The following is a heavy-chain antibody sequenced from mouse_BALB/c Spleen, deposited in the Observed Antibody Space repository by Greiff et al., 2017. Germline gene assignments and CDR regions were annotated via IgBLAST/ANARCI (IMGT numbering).Heavy chain of an antibody. CDR1: GYTFTDYN. CDR3: ARSGEWLLPFDY. CDR2: IYPYNGGT. J-gene: IGHJ2*01. V-gene: IGHV1S29*02. D-gene: IGHD2-3*01. Sequence: EVKLMESGPELVKPGASVKISCKASGYTFTDYNMHWVKQSHGKSLEWIGYIYPYNGGTGYNQKFKSKATLTVDNSSSTAYMELRSLTSEDSAVYYCARSGEWLLPFDYWGQGTTLTVSS.